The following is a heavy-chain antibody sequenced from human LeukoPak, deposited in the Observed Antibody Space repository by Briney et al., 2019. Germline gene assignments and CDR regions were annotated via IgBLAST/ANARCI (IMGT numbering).Heavy chain of an antibody. D-gene: IGHD3-3*01. V-gene: IGHV3-30*18. CDR1: GFTFSSYG. Sequence: GGSLRLSCAASGFTFSSYGMHWVRQAPGKGLEWVAVISYDGSNKYYADSVKGRFTISRDNSKNTLYLQMNSLRAEDTAVYYCVKDYDFWSSGYFDYWGQGTLVTVSS. CDR2: ISYDGSNK. J-gene: IGHJ4*02. CDR3: VKDYDFWSSGYFDY.